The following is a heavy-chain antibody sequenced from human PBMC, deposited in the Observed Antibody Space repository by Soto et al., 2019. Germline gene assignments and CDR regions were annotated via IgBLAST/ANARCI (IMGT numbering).Heavy chain of an antibody. Sequence: EVQLVESGGGLVQPGGSLRLSCAASGFTFSDHYMDWVRQAPGKGLEWVGRTRNKANSYTTEYAASVKGRFTISRDDSKNSLYLQMNSLKTEDTAVYYCARVGADLFYYFDYWGQGTLVTVSS. V-gene: IGHV3-72*01. CDR2: TRNKANSYTT. D-gene: IGHD3-10*01. CDR3: ARVGADLFYYFDY. CDR1: GFTFSDHY. J-gene: IGHJ4*02.